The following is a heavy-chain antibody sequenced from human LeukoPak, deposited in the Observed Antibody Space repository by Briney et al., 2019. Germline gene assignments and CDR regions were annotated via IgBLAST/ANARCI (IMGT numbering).Heavy chain of an antibody. V-gene: IGHV3-7*01. D-gene: IGHD5-18*01. CDR3: ARGYSFDY. CDR2: VKQDGSEK. CDR1: GFTFSNAW. J-gene: IGHJ4*02. Sequence: GGSLRLSCAASGFTFSNAWMSWVRQAPGKGLEWVANVKQDGSEKYYVGSVKGRFTISRDNAKNSVYLQMNSLRAEDTAVYYCARGYSFDYWGQGTLVTVSS.